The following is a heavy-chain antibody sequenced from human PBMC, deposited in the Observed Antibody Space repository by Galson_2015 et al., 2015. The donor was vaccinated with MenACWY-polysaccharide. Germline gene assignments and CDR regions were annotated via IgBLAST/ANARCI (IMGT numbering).Heavy chain of an antibody. D-gene: IGHD6-19*01. V-gene: IGHV2-5*02. CDR2: IYWDDDK. J-gene: IGHJ4*02. CDR1: GFSLSTSGVG. CDR3: AHRRGPIAVAGTDFDY. Sequence: PALVKPTQTLTLTCTFSGFSLSTSGVGVGWIRQPPGKALEWLALIYWDDDKRYSPSLKSRLTNTKDTSKNQVVLTMTNMDPVDTATYYCAHRRGPIAVAGTDFDYWGQGTLVTVSS.